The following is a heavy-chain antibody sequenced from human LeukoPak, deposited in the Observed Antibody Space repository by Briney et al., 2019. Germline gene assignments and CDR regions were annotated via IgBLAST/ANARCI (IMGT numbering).Heavy chain of an antibody. J-gene: IGHJ4*02. CDR3: SRVECNSINCYAHFDH. CDR2: INTDGSIA. V-gene: IGHV3-74*03. CDR1: GFTFSNYW. D-gene: IGHD2-2*01. Sequence: GGSLRLSCAASGFTFSNYWMHWLRRAPGKGLVWVSRINTDGSIAQYADSVKGRFTISRDDAKNTLFLQMDSLGAEDTAVYYCSRVECNSINCYAHFDHWGQGTLVTVSS.